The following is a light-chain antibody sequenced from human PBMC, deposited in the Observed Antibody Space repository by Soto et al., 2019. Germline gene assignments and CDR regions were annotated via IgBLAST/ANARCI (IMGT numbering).Light chain of an antibody. CDR2: WAS. Sequence: DIVMTQSPDSLAVSLGERATINCKSSQSVLYSPNNKNYLAWYQQKPGQPPKLLVYWASTRESGVPDRFSGSGSGTDFTLTINSPQAEDVAVYYCQQYSNTPQTFGQGTKVEIK. J-gene: IGKJ1*01. CDR3: QQYSNTPQT. CDR1: QSVLYSPNNKNY. V-gene: IGKV4-1*01.